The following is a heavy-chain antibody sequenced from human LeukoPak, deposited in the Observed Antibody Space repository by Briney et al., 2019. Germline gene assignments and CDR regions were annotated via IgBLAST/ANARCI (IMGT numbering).Heavy chain of an antibody. Sequence: KPSETLSLTCTVSGGSMRSNYWGWIRQPPGKGLEFIGHIYYTGSTNYNPSLRSRVTISVDTSKNQFSLNLNSVTSADTAVYHCARAEPSRPFDDWGQGTLVTVSS. V-gene: IGHV4-59*01. D-gene: IGHD1-14*01. CDR1: GGSMRSNY. J-gene: IGHJ4*02. CDR2: IYYTGST. CDR3: ARAEPSRPFDD.